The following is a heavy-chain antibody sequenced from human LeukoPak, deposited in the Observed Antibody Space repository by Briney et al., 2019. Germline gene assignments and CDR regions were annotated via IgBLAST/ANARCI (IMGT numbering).Heavy chain of an antibody. CDR1: GGSISNYY. V-gene: IGHV4-4*07. D-gene: IGHD6-19*01. CDR2: ISPSGST. J-gene: IGHJ4*02. CDR3: ARDIGGAGY. Sequence: SETLSLTCTVSGGSISNYYWTWLRQPAGKGLEWIGRISPSGSTNHNPSLTSRVTISVDTSKNQFSLKLNSVTAADTAVYYCARDIGGAGYWGQGTLVTVSS.